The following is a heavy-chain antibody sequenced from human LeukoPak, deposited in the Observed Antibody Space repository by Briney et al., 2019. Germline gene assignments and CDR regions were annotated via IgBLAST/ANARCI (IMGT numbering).Heavy chain of an antibody. Sequence: PSETLSLTCTVSGGSINSYYWSWIRQPPGKGLEWIGTIYYSGNPYYNPSLKSRVTISVDTSKNQFSLKLSSVTAADTALYYCARGLGPGGYADYWGQGTLVTVSS. CDR2: IYYSGNP. CDR3: ARGLGPGGYADY. J-gene: IGHJ4*02. V-gene: IGHV4-59*01. D-gene: IGHD5-12*01. CDR1: GGSINSYY.